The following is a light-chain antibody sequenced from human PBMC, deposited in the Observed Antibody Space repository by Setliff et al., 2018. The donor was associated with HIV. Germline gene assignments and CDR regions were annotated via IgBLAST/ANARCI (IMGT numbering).Light chain of an antibody. CDR2: EVS. V-gene: IGLV2-14*01. J-gene: IGLJ1*01. CDR1: SGDVGFYNF. CDR3: SSYTNSVTVV. Sequence: QSLLTQPASVSGSPGQSITISCTGTSGDVGFYNFVSWYQLHPGKAPKLIIYEVSNRPSGVSNRFSGSKSGNTASLTISGLQPEDGADYYCSSYTNSVTVVFGTGTKVTVL.